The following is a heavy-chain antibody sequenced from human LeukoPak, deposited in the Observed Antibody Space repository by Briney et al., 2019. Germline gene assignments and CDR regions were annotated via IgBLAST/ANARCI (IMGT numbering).Heavy chain of an antibody. V-gene: IGHV4-59*01. D-gene: IGHD5-24*01. CDR1: GGSISSYY. CDR2: IYYSGST. CDR3: ARFVEMATMIAFDI. J-gene: IGHJ3*02. Sequence: SETLSLTCTVSGGSISSYYWSWIRQPPGKGLEWIGYIYYSGSTNYNPSLKSRVTISVDTSKNQFSLKLSSVTAADTAVYYCARFVEMATMIAFDIWGQGTMVTVS.